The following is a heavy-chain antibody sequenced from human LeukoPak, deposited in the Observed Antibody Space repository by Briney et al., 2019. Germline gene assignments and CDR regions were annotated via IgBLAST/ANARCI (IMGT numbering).Heavy chain of an antibody. CDR2: ISWNSGSI. J-gene: IGHJ4*02. D-gene: IGHD2-2*01. CDR3: AKAGAYCSSTSCFYFDY. CDR1: GFTFDDYA. Sequence: GGSLRLSCAASGFTFDDYAMHWVRQAPGKGLEWVSGISWNSGSIGYADSVKGRFTISRDNAKNSLYLQMNSLRAEDTALYYSAKAGAYCSSTSCFYFDYWGQGTLVTVSS. V-gene: IGHV3-9*01.